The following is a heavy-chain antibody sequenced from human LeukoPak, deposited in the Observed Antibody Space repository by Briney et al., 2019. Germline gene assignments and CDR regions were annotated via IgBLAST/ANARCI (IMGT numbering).Heavy chain of an antibody. J-gene: IGHJ4*02. D-gene: IGHD4-17*01. V-gene: IGHV3-23*01. CDR1: GFTFSSYA. CDR3: AKSRGDYETYFDY. CDR2: ISGSGGST. Sequence: PGGSLRLSCAASGFTFSSYAMSWVRQAPGKGLEWVSGISGSGGSTYYADSVKGRFTISRDNSKNTLYLQMNSLRAEDTAVYYCAKSRGDYETYFDYWGQGTLVTVSS.